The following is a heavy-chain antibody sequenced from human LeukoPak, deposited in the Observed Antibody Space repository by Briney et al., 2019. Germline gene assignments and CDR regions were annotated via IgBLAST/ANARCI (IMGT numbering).Heavy chain of an antibody. D-gene: IGHD2-15*01. CDR2: IYYSGST. CDR3: AREDLGFCSGGSCYSYYFDH. V-gene: IGHV4-59*01. Sequence: SETLSLTCTVSGGSISSYYWSWIRQPPAKGLEWIGYIYYSGSTNYNPSLKSRVTISVDTSKNQFSLKLSSVTAADTAVYYCAREDLGFCSGGSCYSYYFDHWGQGTLVTVSS. J-gene: IGHJ4*02. CDR1: GGSISSYY.